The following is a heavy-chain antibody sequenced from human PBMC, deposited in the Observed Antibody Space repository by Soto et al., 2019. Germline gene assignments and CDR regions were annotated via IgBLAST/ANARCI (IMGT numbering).Heavy chain of an antibody. J-gene: IGHJ6*02. CDR3: ARGIVCTNGVCYTRYYYYGMDV. Sequence: GGSLRLSCAASGFTFSSYWMHWVRQAPGKGLVWVSRFNSDGSSTSYADSVKGRFTISRDNAKNTLYLQMNRLRAEDTAVYYCARGIVCTNGVCYTRYYYYGMDVWGQGTTVTVSS. CDR2: FNSDGSST. V-gene: IGHV3-74*01. D-gene: IGHD2-8*01. CDR1: GFTFSSYW.